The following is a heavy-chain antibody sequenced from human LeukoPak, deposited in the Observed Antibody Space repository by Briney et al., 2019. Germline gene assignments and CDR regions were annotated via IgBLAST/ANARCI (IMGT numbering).Heavy chain of an antibody. CDR2: IKQDGSEK. CDR3: GRDVSRGAGGAFDI. J-gene: IGHJ3*02. CDR1: GSTFSRYW. V-gene: IGHV3-7*01. D-gene: IGHD2-8*02. Sequence: GGSLRLSCAASGSTFSRYWMSWPRQAPGKGLEWVANIKQDGSEKYYVDSVKGRFTISRDNAKNSLYLQMNSLRAEDTAVYYCGRDVSRGAGGAFDIWGQGTMVTVSS.